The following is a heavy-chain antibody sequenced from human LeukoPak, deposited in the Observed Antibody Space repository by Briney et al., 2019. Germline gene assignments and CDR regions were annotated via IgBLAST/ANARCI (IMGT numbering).Heavy chain of an antibody. CDR3: ARDRCSGGSCYVNYGMDV. J-gene: IGHJ6*02. CDR1: GYTFTSYG. D-gene: IGHD2-15*01. V-gene: IGHV1-18*01. Sequence: ASVKVSCKASGYTFTSYGISWVRQAPGQGLEWMGWISAYNGNTNYAQKLQGRVTMTTDTSTSTAYMELSSLRSEDTAVYYCARDRCSGGSCYVNYGMDVWGQGTTVTVSS. CDR2: ISAYNGNT.